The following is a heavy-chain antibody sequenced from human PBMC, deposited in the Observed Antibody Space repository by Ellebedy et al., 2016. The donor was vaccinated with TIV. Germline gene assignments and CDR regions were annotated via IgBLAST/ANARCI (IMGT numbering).Heavy chain of an antibody. CDR2: ISAGGGRT. J-gene: IGHJ3*02. D-gene: IGHD2-21*02. Sequence: GGSLRLXXEASGSGFTFSSSAMSWVRQAPGKGLNWVSEISAGGGRTSYADSVKGRFTISRDNSKNSLYLQMNSLRAEDTAIYYCVKDRGDYGFSMGAFDIWGQGTMVTVSS. CDR3: VKDRGDYGFSMGAFDI. V-gene: IGHV3-23*01. CDR1: GSGFTFSSSA.